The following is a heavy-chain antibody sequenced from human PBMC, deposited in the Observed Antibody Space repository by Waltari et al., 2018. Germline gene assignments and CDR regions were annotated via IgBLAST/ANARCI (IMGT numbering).Heavy chain of an antibody. D-gene: IGHD2-15*01. CDR2: IIPIFGTA. CDR1: GGTFSSYA. J-gene: IGHJ3*02. V-gene: IGHV1-69*05. Sequence: QVQLVQSGAEVKKPGSSVKVSCKASGGTFSSYAISWVRQAPGQGLEWMGGIIPIFGTANSAQKFQGRVTITTDESTSTAYMELSSLRSEDTAVYYCARDKPSSGGISDAFDIWGQGTMVTVSS. CDR3: ARDKPSSGGISDAFDI.